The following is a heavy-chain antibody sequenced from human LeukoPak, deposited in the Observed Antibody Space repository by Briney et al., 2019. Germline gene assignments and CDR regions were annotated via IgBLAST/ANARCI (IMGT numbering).Heavy chain of an antibody. CDR3: AREVRCSGGSCYETFDY. J-gene: IGHJ4*02. D-gene: IGHD2-15*01. CDR2: IIPILGIA. CDR1: GGTFSSYA. Sequence: ASVKVSCKASGGTFSSYAISWVRQAPGQGLEWMGRIIPILGIANYAQKFQGRVTITADKSTSTAYMELSSLRSEDTAVYYCAREVRCSGGSCYETFDYWGQGTLVTVSS. V-gene: IGHV1-69*04.